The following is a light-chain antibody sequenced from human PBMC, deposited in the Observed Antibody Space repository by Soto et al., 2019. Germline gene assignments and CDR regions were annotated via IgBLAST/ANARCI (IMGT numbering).Light chain of an antibody. CDR1: SSDIGSYNH. CDR3: IAYTGSSTSYV. CDR2: EVS. V-gene: IGLV2-14*01. J-gene: IGLJ1*01. Sequence: QSVLTQPASVSGSPGQSITISCSGTSSDIGSYNHVAWYQQFPGKSPKLTIYEVSSRPSGVSSRFSGSKSGNTASLTISGLQAEDEAEYYCIAYTGSSTSYVFGSGTKVTVL.